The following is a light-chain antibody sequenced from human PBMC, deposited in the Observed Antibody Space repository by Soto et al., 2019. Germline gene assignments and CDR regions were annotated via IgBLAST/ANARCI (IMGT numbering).Light chain of an antibody. J-gene: IGKJ4*01. CDR2: GAS. V-gene: IGKV3-15*01. CDR1: QSVSSN. Sequence: EIVMTQSPATLSVSPGERAILSCRASQSVSSNLAWYQQKPGQAPRLLIYGASTRAAGIPARFSGSRSGAEFTLTINSLQSEDFAVYYCQPYNNWPLTFGGGTKVDIK. CDR3: QPYNNWPLT.